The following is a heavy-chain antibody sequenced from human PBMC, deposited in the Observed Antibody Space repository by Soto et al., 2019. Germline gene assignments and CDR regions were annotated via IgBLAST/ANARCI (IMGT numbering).Heavy chain of an antibody. J-gene: IGHJ4*02. D-gene: IGHD3-9*01. V-gene: IGHV3-23*01. CDR3: EKAHSDSDYYFDY. Sequence: EVQLLESGGGLVQPGGSLRLSCAASGFTFSFCAMSWVRQAPGKGLEWVSSIRGSGGDKYYADSVRGRFTISRDNSKNTLYLQMNSLRVEDTAVYDCEKAHSDSDYYFDYWGQGTLVTVSS. CDR2: IRGSGGDK. CDR1: GFTFSFCA.